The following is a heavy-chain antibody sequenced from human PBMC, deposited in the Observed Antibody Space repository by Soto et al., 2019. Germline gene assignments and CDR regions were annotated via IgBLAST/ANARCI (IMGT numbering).Heavy chain of an antibody. V-gene: IGHV3-30*18. CDR2: ISYDGSNK. J-gene: IGHJ6*02. Sequence: PGGSLRLSCAASGFTFSSYGMHWVRQAPGKGLEWVAVISYDGSNKYYADSVKGRFTISRDNSKNTLYLQMNSLRAEDTAVYYCAKDGLATMVREATIRYYYGMDVWGQGTTVTVSS. CDR3: AKDGLATMVREATIRYYYGMDV. CDR1: GFTFSSYG. D-gene: IGHD3-10*01.